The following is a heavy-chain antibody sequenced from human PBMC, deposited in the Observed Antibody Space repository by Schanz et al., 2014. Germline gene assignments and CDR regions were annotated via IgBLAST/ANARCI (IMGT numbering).Heavy chain of an antibody. Sequence: EVQLVESGGGLVQPGGSLRLSCAASGFTFNSYAMTWVRQAPGKGLEWVSSISHSGGSKYYADSVKGRFTISRDNSESTLYLQMNSLSADDTAVFYCAKGMGYCSGGTCCDCYYYGLDVWGQGTTXTVSS. J-gene: IGHJ6*02. CDR2: ISHSGGSK. V-gene: IGHV3-23*04. D-gene: IGHD2-15*01. CDR1: GFTFNSYA. CDR3: AKGMGYCSGGTCCDCYYYGLDV.